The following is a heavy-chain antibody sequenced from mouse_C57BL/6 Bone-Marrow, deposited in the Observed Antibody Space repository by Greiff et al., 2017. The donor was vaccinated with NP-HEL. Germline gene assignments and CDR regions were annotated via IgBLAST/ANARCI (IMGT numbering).Heavy chain of an antibody. CDR2: ISDGGSYT. CDR3: ARDGVVAPGFAY. J-gene: IGHJ3*01. V-gene: IGHV5-4*01. D-gene: IGHD1-1*01. CDR1: GFTFSSYA. Sequence: EVQLVESGGGLVKPGGSLKLSCAASGFTFSSYAMSWVRQTPEKRLEWVATISDGGSYTYYPDNVKGRFTISRDNAKNNLYLQMSHLKSEDTAMYYCARDGVVAPGFAYWGQGTLVTVSA.